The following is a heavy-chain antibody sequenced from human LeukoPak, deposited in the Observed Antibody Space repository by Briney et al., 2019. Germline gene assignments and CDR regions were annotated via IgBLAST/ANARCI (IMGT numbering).Heavy chain of an antibody. D-gene: IGHD6-13*01. V-gene: IGHV3-33*01. CDR2: IWYDGSKR. J-gene: IGHJ4*02. Sequence: PGGSLRLSCAASGFTFSSYGMHWVRQAPGKGLEWVAVIWYDGSKRYYADSVKGRLTISRDNSKNTLYLQMNSLRAEDTAVYYCARRTLYSTVKDYWGQGALVTVSS. CDR1: GFTFSSYG. CDR3: ARRTLYSTVKDY.